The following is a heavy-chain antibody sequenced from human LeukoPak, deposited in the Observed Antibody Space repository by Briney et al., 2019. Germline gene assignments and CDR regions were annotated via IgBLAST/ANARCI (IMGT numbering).Heavy chain of an antibody. CDR3: AKSREEIRGLDAFDI. CDR2: IYYSGST. J-gene: IGHJ3*02. D-gene: IGHD5-24*01. CDR1: GGSISSDDYC. Sequence: SETLSLTCSVSGGSISSDDYCWNWIRQHPGKGLEWIGYIYYSGSTYYNPSLKSRVALSVYTSKNQFSLKLSSLTAADTAVYYCAKSREEIRGLDAFDIWGQGTMVTVSS. V-gene: IGHV4-31*03.